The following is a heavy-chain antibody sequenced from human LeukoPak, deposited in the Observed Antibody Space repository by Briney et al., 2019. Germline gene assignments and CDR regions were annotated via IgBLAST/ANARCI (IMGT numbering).Heavy chain of an antibody. J-gene: IGHJ4*02. Sequence: SVKVSCKASGCTFSSYAISWVRQAPGQGLEWMGRIIPIFGTANYAQKFQSRVTITADKSTSTAYMELRSLRSEDTAVYYCAGPDSRREGDNYFDYWGQGTLVTVSS. CDR2: IIPIFGTA. D-gene: IGHD3-22*01. V-gene: IGHV1-69*06. CDR3: AGPDSRREGDNYFDY. CDR1: GCTFSSYA.